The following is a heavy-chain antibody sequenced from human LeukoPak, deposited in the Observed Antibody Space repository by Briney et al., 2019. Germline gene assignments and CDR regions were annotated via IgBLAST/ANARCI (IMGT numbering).Heavy chain of an antibody. D-gene: IGHD6-13*01. CDR1: GGSFSGYY. CDR3: AGGESISWYGVYY. V-gene: IGHV4-34*01. CDR2: INHSGST. Sequence: SETLSLTCAVYGGSFSGYYWSWIRQPPGKGLEWIGEINHSGSTNYNPSLKSRVTISVDTSKNQFSLKLSSVTAADTAVYYCAGGESISWYGVYYWGQGTLVTVSS. J-gene: IGHJ4*02.